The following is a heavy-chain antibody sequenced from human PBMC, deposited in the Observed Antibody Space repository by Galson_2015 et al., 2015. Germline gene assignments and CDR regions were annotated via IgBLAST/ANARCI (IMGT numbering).Heavy chain of an antibody. CDR1: GFTFDDYT. J-gene: IGHJ6*02. CDR2: ISYDGSNK. CDR3: ARDLALQQWRTPDYYYGMDV. Sequence: SLRLSCAASGFTFDDYTMHWVRQAPGKGLEWVAVISYDGSNKYYADSVKGRFTISRDNSKNTLYLQMNSLRAEGTAVYYCARDLALQQWRTPDYYYGMDVWGQGTTVTVSS. D-gene: IGHD6-19*01. V-gene: IGHV3-30-3*01.